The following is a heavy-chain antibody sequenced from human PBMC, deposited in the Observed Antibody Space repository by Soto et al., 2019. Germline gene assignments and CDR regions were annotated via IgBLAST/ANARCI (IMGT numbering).Heavy chain of an antibody. Sequence: EVQVLESGGGLVQPGGSLRLSCAASGFTFRNYAMSWVRQAPGKGLEWVSGISDSGGSTYYAASVKGRFTISRDNSKNTLYLQMNSLRGEDTAVYYCANATGSVPKAAYFDFWSGYFDYWGQGTLVTVAS. CDR2: ISDSGGST. V-gene: IGHV3-23*01. CDR1: GFTFRNYA. J-gene: IGHJ4*02. CDR3: ANATGSVPKAAYFDFWSGYFDY. D-gene: IGHD3-3*01.